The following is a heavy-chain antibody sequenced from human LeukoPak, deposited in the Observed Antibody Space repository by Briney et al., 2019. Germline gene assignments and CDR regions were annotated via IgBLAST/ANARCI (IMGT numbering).Heavy chain of an antibody. J-gene: IGHJ4*02. CDR3: ARVGSKWELPLLFDY. CDR1: GFTFSSNY. D-gene: IGHD1-26*01. CDR2: IYSGGST. Sequence: GGSLRLSCAASGFTFSSNYMSWVRQAPGKGLEWVSVIYSGGSTYYADSVKGRFTISRDNSKNTLYLQMNILRAEDTAVYYCARVGSKWELPLLFDYWGQGTLVTVSS. V-gene: IGHV3-53*01.